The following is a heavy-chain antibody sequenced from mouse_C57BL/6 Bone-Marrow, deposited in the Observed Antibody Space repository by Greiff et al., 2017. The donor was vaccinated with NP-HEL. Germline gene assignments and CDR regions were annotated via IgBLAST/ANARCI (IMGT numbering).Heavy chain of an antibody. CDR2: INPKNGGT. CDR1: GYTFTDYN. D-gene: IGHD1-1*01. Sequence: EVQLQQSGPELVKPGASVKMSCKASGYTFTDYNMHWVKQSHGKSLEWIGYINPKNGGTSYNQKFKGKATLTANKSSSTAYMELRSLTSEVSAVYYGAERGYGSSYVDYFDYWGQGTTLTVSS. V-gene: IGHV1-22*01. J-gene: IGHJ2*01. CDR3: AERGYGSSYVDYFDY.